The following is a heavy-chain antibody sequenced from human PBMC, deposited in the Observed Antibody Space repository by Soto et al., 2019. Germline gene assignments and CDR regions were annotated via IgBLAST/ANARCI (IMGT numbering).Heavy chain of an antibody. Sequence: SVKVSWKASGGTLSSFINYPINWVRQAPGQGLEWMGGIVPNVGTVNYAQKFQGRVTVTADKSTGTAYMEVSSLRSEDTALYYCARRDTSGFLRYFDNWGQGTLVTVSS. CDR1: GGTLSSFINYP. D-gene: IGHD3-3*01. V-gene: IGHV1-69*06. CDR3: ARRDTSGFLRYFDN. CDR2: IVPNVGTV. J-gene: IGHJ4*02.